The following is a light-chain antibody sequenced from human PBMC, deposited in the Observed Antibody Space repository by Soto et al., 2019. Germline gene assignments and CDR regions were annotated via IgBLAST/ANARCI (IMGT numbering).Light chain of an antibody. CDR2: GAS. CDR1: QSIFSNY. Sequence: EVMLTQSPGTLSLSPGERATLSCRASQSIFSNYLAWYQQKSGQAPRLLIYGASNRATGIPDRFSGSGSGTDFTLTSSRLDPEDFAVYYCQQYGTSPRTFGQGTKVEFK. J-gene: IGKJ1*01. V-gene: IGKV3-20*01. CDR3: QQYGTSPRT.